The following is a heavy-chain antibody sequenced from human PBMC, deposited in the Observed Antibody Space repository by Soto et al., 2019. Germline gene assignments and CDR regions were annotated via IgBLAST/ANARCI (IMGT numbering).Heavy chain of an antibody. D-gene: IGHD6-19*01. CDR1: GFTFSTYT. V-gene: IGHV3-30*18. Sequence: QVQLVESGGGVVQPGRSLSLSCAASGFTFSTYTIHWVRQAPGKGLEWVAVISYDGSRQYYADSVKGRFAVSRDNSKDTVYLQMNSLRPEDTAVYYCANDLRYSSAWYLKGYYFDSWGQGTLVTVSS. CDR3: ANDLRYSSAWYLKGYYFDS. CDR2: ISYDGSRQ. J-gene: IGHJ4*02.